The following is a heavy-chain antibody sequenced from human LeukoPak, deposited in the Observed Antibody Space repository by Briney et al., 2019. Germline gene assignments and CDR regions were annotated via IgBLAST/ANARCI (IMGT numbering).Heavy chain of an antibody. V-gene: IGHV4-4*07. CDR2: VYTSGST. D-gene: IGHD6-13*01. CDR3: ATRSGIAAAVEDDAFDI. J-gene: IGHJ3*02. CDR1: GGSISSYY. Sequence: SETLSLTCPVSGGSISSYYWSWIRQPAGKGLEWIGRVYTSGSTNYNPSLKSRVTMSVDTSKNQFSLKLSSVTAADTAVYYCATRSGIAAAVEDDAFDIWGQGTMVTVSS.